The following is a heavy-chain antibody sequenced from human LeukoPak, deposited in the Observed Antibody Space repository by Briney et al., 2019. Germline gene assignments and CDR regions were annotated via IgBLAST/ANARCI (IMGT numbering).Heavy chain of an antibody. CDR3: VKGGSVTAPDDAFGI. V-gene: IGHV3-23*01. CDR2: ISGNGGGT. CDR1: GFTFSTYA. J-gene: IGHJ3*02. D-gene: IGHD5/OR15-5a*01. Sequence: GGSLRLSCAASGFTFSTYAMIWVRQAPGKGLEWVSVISGNGGGTYFADSVKGRFTISRDNSKNTLYLQMNSLRAEDTAIYYCVKGGSVTAPDDAFGIWGQGTMVTVSS.